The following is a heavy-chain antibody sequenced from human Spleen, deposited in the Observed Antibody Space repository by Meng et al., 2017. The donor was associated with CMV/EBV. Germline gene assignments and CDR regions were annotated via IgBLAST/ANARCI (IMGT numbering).Heavy chain of an antibody. Sequence: KATGYTLEDYYMHWVRQAHGQGVEWMGWINPNRGGKKSAKKFQGRVTMTRDTSISTAYMELSRLTWDDTAVYYCARVGYDSTGYRDYWGQGTLVTVSS. V-gene: IGHV1-2*02. CDR2: INPNRGGK. D-gene: IGHD3-22*01. CDR1: GYTLEDYY. J-gene: IGHJ4*02. CDR3: ARVGYDSTGYRDY.